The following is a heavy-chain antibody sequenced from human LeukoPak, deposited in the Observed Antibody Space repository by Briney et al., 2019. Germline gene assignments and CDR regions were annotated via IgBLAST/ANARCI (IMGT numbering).Heavy chain of an antibody. D-gene: IGHD3-22*01. CDR3: AGGSLYYYYDSSGSFDY. Sequence: SETLSLTCSVSGGSISTYYWSWIRQPAGKGLEWIGRIYTSGSTNYNPSLKSRVTMSVDTSKNQFSPKLSSVTAADTAVYYCAGGSLYYYYDSSGSFDYWGQGTLVTVSS. CDR2: IYTSGST. V-gene: IGHV4-4*07. CDR1: GGSISTYY. J-gene: IGHJ4*02.